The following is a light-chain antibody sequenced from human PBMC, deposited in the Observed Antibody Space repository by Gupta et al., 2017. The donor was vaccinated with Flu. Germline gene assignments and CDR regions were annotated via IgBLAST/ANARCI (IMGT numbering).Light chain of an antibody. CDR2: DNN. CDR3: AAWDDSLDGLYV. CDR1: SSNIGSNT. Sequence: SALTPPPSPSGTPGQRVTISCSGSSSNIGSNTVDWHQHLPGTAPKLLIYDNNQRPSGVPDRFSGSKSGTSASLAISGLQSEDEADYYCAAWDDSLDGLYVFGTGTKVTVL. V-gene: IGLV1-44*01. J-gene: IGLJ1*01.